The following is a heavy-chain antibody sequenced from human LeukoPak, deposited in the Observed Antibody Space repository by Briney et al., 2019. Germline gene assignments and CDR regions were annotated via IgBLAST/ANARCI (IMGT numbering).Heavy chain of an antibody. V-gene: IGHV3-74*01. CDR2: INSDGSST. Sequence: GGSLRLSCAASGFTFSSYWMHWVRQGPGKGLVWASRINSDGSSTSYAGAVKGRFTISRDNAKNTLFLQMNSLRAEDTAVYYCVPLGSVVGDVWGQGTTVTVSS. D-gene: IGHD1-26*01. J-gene: IGHJ6*02. CDR3: VPLGSVVGDV. CDR1: GFTFSSYW.